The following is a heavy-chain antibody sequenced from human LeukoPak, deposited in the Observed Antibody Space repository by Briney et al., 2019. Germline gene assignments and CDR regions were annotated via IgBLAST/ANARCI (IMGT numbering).Heavy chain of an antibody. Sequence: SVKVSCKASGGTFSSYAISWVRQAPGQGLEWMGGIIPIFGTANYAQKFQGRVTITTDESTSTAYMELSSLRSEDTAVYYCARSSGYNYDYDAFDIWGQGTMVTVSS. CDR3: ARSSGYNYDYDAFDI. CDR2: IIPIFGTA. V-gene: IGHV1-69*05. CDR1: GGTFSSYA. J-gene: IGHJ3*02. D-gene: IGHD5-18*01.